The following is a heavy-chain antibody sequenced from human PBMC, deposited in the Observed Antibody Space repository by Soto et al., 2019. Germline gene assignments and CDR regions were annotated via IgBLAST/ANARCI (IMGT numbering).Heavy chain of an antibody. CDR3: AREGPVIIPAATNWFEP. Sequence: QVQLVQSGAEVKKPGSSVKVSCKSSGGGFNSYSISWVRQAPGQGLEWMGVIIPIFGTPTYAQKFQGRVTITADKSTSTAYMEVSSLTSEETAVYYCAREGPVIIPAATNWFEPWGQGTLVTVSS. D-gene: IGHD6-25*01. J-gene: IGHJ5*02. V-gene: IGHV1-69*06. CDR2: IIPIFGTP. CDR1: GGGFNSYS.